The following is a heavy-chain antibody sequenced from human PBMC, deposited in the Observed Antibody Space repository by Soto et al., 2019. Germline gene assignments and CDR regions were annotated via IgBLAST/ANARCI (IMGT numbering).Heavy chain of an antibody. D-gene: IGHD2-15*01. CDR2: IIPIFGTA. V-gene: IGHV1-69*13. CDR3: ASVLSGNQRDFDY. Sequence: SVKVSCKASGGTFSSYAISWVRQAPGQGLEWMGGIIPIFGTANYAQKFQGRVTITADESTSTAYMELSSLRSEDTAVYYCASVLSGNQRDFDYWGQRTLVTVCS. J-gene: IGHJ4*02. CDR1: GGTFSSYA.